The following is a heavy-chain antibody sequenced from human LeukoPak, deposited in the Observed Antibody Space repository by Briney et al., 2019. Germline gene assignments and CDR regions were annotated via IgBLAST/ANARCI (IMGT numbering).Heavy chain of an antibody. CDR3: ARGSATVTTEPDY. J-gene: IGHJ4*02. CDR1: GFTFSGNG. V-gene: IGHV3-33*01. Sequence: GGSLRLSCAASGFTFSGNGMHWVRQAPGQGLGWVVIIWYDGSSKFYAASVKDRFTISGENSSNTLYLQMSSLSAEDTAVYYCARGSATVTTEPDYWGQGTLVTVSS. D-gene: IGHD4-17*01. CDR2: IWYDGSSK.